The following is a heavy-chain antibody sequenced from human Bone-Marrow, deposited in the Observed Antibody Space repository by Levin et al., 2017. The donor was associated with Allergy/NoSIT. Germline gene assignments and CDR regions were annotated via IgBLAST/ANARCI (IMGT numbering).Heavy chain of an antibody. Sequence: GGSLRLSCKASGYTFTTYGLTWGRQAPGQGLEWMGWVSAYSGNTNYALNLQDRVTMTTDTATNTAYMELTSLRSDDTAIYYCARGHFPYYYYGMDVWGQGTTVVVSS. CDR3: ARGHFPYYYYGMDV. J-gene: IGHJ6*02. CDR2: VSAYSGNT. V-gene: IGHV1-18*01. CDR1: GYTFTTYG.